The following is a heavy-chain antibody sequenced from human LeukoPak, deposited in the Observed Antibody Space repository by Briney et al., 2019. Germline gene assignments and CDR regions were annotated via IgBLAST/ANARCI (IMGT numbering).Heavy chain of an antibody. CDR1: GGTFSSYA. CDR2: IIPIFGTA. J-gene: IGHJ4*02. D-gene: IGHD2-2*01. Sequence: GSSXXVSCKASGGTFSSYAISWVRQAPGQGLEWMGRIIPIFGTANYAQKFQGRVTITTDEYTSTAYMELSSLRSEDTAVYYCARGSLPIVVLPAALDDWGQGTLVTVSS. CDR3: ARGSLPIVVLPAALDD. V-gene: IGHV1-69*05.